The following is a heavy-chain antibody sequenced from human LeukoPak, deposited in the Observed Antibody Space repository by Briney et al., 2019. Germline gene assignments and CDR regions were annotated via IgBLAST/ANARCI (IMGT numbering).Heavy chain of an antibody. Sequence: PGGSLRLSCAASGFTFSSYAMSWVRQAPGKGLEWVSAISGSGGSTDYADSVKGRFTISRDNSKNTLYLQMNSLRAEDTAVYFCASAPRGSSLRASNYFDYWGQGTLVTVSS. CDR2: ISGSGGST. CDR3: ASAPRGSSLRASNYFDY. V-gene: IGHV3-23*01. CDR1: GFTFSSYA. J-gene: IGHJ4*02. D-gene: IGHD6-13*01.